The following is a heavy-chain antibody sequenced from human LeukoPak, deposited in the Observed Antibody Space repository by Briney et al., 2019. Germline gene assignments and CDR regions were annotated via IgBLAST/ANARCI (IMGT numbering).Heavy chain of an antibody. CDR2: ISAYNGNT. D-gene: IGHD2-2*01. V-gene: IGHV1-18*04. Sequence: ASVKVSCKASGYTFTSNGISWVRQAPGQGLEWMGWISAYNGNTNYAQKLQGRVTMTTDTSTSTAYMELRSLRSDDTAVYYCARDPLQYQLTHNWFDPWGQGTLVTVSS. CDR3: ARDPLQYQLTHNWFDP. CDR1: GYTFTSNG. J-gene: IGHJ5*02.